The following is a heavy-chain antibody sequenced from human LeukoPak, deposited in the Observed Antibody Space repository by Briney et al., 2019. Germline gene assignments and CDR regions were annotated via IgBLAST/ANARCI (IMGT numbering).Heavy chain of an antibody. CDR3: ARAGHYDFWSGISRAVDY. V-gene: IGHV3-21*01. CDR1: GFTFSSYS. D-gene: IGHD3-3*01. CDR2: ISISSSYI. J-gene: IGHJ4*02. Sequence: PGGSLRLSCAASGFTFSSYSMNWVRQAPGKGLEWVSSISISSSYIYYADSVKGRFTISRDNVKNSLYLQMNSLRAEDTAVYYCARAGHYDFWSGISRAVDYWGQGTLVTVSS.